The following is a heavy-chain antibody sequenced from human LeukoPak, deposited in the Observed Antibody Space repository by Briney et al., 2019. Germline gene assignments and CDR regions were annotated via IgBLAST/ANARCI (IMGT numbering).Heavy chain of an antibody. CDR2: FVPSVDVA. CDR1: GGTFPNYD. J-gene: IGHJ4*02. CDR3: ATLCSGGFCYVDY. D-gene: IGHD2-15*01. V-gene: IGHV1-69*04. Sequence: GASVKVPCKASGGTFPNYDISWVRQAPGQGLEWMGRFVPSVDVANYSPKFRGRVTITADKSTTTVFMELSSLRSEDTAVYYCATLCSGGFCYVDYWGQGILVTVSS.